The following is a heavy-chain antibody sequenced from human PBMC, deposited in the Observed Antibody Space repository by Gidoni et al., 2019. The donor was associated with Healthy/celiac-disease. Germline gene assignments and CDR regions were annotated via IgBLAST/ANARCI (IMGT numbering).Heavy chain of an antibody. V-gene: IGHV4-39*07. CDR2: IYYSGST. Sequence: GLEWIGSIYYSGSTYYNPSLKSRVTISVDTSKNQFSLKLSSVTAADTAVYYCARDFFEYYDRYAFDIWGQGTMVTVSS. D-gene: IGHD3-22*01. J-gene: IGHJ3*02. CDR3: ARDFFEYYDRYAFDI.